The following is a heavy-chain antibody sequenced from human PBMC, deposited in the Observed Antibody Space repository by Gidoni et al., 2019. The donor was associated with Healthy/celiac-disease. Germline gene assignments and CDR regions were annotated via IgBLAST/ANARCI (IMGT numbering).Heavy chain of an antibody. J-gene: IGHJ4*02. CDR1: GGSISSGGYS. D-gene: IGHD3-22*01. Sequence: QLQLQESGPGLVKPSQTLSLPCDVSGGSISSGGYSWSWIRQPPGKGLEWIGYIYYSGSTYYNPSLKSRVTISVDTSKNQFSLKLSSVTAADTAVYYCARGPTVDGSSGYLDYWGQGTLVTVSS. CDR3: ARGPTVDGSSGYLDY. CDR2: IYYSGST. V-gene: IGHV4-30-4*07.